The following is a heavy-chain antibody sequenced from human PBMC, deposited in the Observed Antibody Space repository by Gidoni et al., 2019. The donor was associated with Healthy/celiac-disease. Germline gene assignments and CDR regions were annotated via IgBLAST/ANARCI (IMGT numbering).Heavy chain of an antibody. J-gene: IGHJ4*02. D-gene: IGHD1-1*01. CDR2: ISYDGSNK. Sequence: QVQLVESGGGVVLPGRSLRLSCAASGFTFSSYGMHWVRQAPGKGLEWVAVISYDGSNKYYADSVKGRFTISRDNSKNTLYLQMNSLRAEDTAVYYCAKDSSVEAPRGDFDYWGQGTLVTVSS. CDR3: AKDSSVEAPRGDFDY. V-gene: IGHV3-30*18. CDR1: GFTFSSYG.